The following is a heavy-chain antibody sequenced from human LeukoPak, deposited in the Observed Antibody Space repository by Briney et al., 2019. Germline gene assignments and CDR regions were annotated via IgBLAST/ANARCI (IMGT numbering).Heavy chain of an antibody. J-gene: IGHJ6*03. V-gene: IGHV3-30*02. CDR2: IRYDGSNK. D-gene: IGHD3-3*01. Sequence: GGSLRLSCAASGFTFSSYGMHWVRQAPGKGLEWVAFIRYDGSNKYYADSVKGRFTISRDNSKNTLYLQMNSLRAEDTAVYYCAKDRPYYDFSSNMDVWGKGTTVTVSS. CDR3: AKDRPYYDFSSNMDV. CDR1: GFTFSSYG.